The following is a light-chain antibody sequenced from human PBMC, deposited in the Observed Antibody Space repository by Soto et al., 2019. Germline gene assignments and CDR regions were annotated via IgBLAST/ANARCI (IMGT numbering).Light chain of an antibody. J-gene: IGKJ3*01. V-gene: IGKV1-9*01. Sequence: DIQLTQSPSFLSASVGDRVTITCRASQGIGTYLAWYQQKPGKAPKLLIYTTSTLQSGVPSRFSGSGSGTELTLTISSLQPEDFATYYCQQLNSYPPLFTFGPGTKVDVK. CDR3: QQLNSYPPLFT. CDR1: QGIGTY. CDR2: TTS.